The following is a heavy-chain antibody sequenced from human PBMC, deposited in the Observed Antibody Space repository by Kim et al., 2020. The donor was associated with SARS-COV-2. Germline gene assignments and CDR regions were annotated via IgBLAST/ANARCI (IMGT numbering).Heavy chain of an antibody. Sequence: GGSLRLSCADSGFTFSSYWKSWVRQAPGKGLEWVANIKQDGSGKYYVDSVKGRFTISRDNAKNSLYLHMNSLRAEDTAVYYCARAAMIGAFDIWGQGTMVTVSS. CDR3: ARAAMIGAFDI. J-gene: IGHJ3*02. CDR2: IKQDGSGK. D-gene: IGHD3-22*01. CDR1: GFTFSSYW. V-gene: IGHV3-7*01.